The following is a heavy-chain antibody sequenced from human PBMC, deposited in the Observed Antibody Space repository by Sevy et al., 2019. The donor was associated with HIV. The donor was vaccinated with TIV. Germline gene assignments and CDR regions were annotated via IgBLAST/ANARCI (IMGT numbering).Heavy chain of an antibody. CDR2: IWFDGSNT. CDR1: GFTFSTYG. CDR3: ASDLEFYDYGDYGPAFMPDY. Sequence: GGSLRLSCAASGFTFSTYGMHWVRQAPGKGLEWVAVIWFDGSNTYYADSLKGRFTISIDIAKNTLHIQMNSLRAEDRAVYSCASDLEFYDYGDYGPAFMPDYWGQGTLVTVSS. J-gene: IGHJ4*02. D-gene: IGHD4-17*01. V-gene: IGHV3-33*01.